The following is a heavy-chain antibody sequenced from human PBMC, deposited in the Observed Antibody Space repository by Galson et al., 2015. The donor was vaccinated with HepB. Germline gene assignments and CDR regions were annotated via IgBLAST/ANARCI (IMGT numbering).Heavy chain of an antibody. V-gene: IGHV1-69*04. D-gene: IGHD3-10*01. CDR3: ARSYYGSGIRYYYGMDV. CDR2: IIPILGIA. J-gene: IGHJ6*02. CDR1: GGTFSSYA. Sequence: SVKVSCKASGGTFSSYAISWVRQAPGQGLEWMGRIIPILGIANYAQKFQGRVTITADKSTSTAYMELSNLRSEDTAVYYCARSYYGSGIRYYYGMDVWGQGTTVTVSS.